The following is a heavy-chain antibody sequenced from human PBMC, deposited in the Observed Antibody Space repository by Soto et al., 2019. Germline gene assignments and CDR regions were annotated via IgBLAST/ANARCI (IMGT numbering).Heavy chain of an antibody. J-gene: IGHJ5*02. CDR1: GGYSSSGGYS. Sequence: SETLSLTCAVSGGYSSSGGYSWSWIRQPPGKGLEWIGYIYHSGSTYYNPSLKSRVTISVDRSKNQFSLKLSSVTAADTAVYYCARVPDRWGQGTLVT. D-gene: IGHD2-2*01. V-gene: IGHV4-30-2*01. CDR3: ARVPDR. CDR2: IYHSGST.